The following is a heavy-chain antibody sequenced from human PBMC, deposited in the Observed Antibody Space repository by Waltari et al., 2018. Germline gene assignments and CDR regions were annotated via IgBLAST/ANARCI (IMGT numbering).Heavy chain of an antibody. J-gene: IGHJ6*02. D-gene: IGHD5-12*01. CDR2: IIPIFGTA. Sequence: HVQLVQSGAEVKKPGSSVKVSCKASGGTFSSYAISWVRQAPGQGLEWMGGIIPIFGTANYAQKFQGRVTITTDESTSTAYMELSSLRSEDTAVYYCARTTLGYSTMVYYYYYGMDVWGQGTTVTVSS. CDR3: ARTTLGYSTMVYYYYYGMDV. V-gene: IGHV1-69*05. CDR1: GGTFSSYA.